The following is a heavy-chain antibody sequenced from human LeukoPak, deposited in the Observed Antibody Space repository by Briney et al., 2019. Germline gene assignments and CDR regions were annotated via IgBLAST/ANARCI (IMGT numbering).Heavy chain of an antibody. CDR1: GYTFTSYD. CDR3: ARGQMAGIAARRDFDY. D-gene: IGHD6-6*01. CDR2: MNPNSGNT. J-gene: IGHJ4*02. V-gene: IGHV1-8*01. Sequence: ASVKVSCKASGYTFTSYDINWVRQATGQGLEWMGWMNPNSGNTGYAQKFQGRVTMTRNTSISTAYMELSSLRSEDTAVYYCARGQMAGIAARRDFDYWGQGTLVTVSS.